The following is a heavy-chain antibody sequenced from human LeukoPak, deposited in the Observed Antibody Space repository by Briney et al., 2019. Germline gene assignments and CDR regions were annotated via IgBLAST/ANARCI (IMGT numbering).Heavy chain of an antibody. D-gene: IGHD2-2*03. CDR1: GGSISSTSYY. Sequence: PSETLSLTCTVSGGSISSTSYYWGWIRQPPGKGLEWIGSIYYSGSTYYNPSLKSRVTMSVDRSKNHFSLRLSSVTAADTAVYYCARLLRVGYCSTTSCNWFDPWGQGTLVIVSS. CDR2: IYYSGST. J-gene: IGHJ5*02. V-gene: IGHV4-39*07. CDR3: ARLLRVGYCSTTSCNWFDP.